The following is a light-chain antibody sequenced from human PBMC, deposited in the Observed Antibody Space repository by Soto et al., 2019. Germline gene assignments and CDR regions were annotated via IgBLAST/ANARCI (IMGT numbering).Light chain of an antibody. CDR1: QGISSY. J-gene: IGKJ1*01. CDR3: QQYYSYPRT. CDR2: AAS. Sequence: IQVTQSPPTLSASVGDRVTITCRASQGISSYLAWYQQKPGKAPKLLIYAASTLQSGVPSRFSGSGSGTDFTLTISCLQSEDFATYYCQQYYSYPRTFGQGTKV. V-gene: IGKV1-8*01.